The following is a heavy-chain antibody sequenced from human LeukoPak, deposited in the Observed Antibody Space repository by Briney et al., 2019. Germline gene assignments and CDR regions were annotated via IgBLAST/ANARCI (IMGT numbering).Heavy chain of an antibody. CDR1: RFTFSIFA. Sequence: HAGGSLRLSCAASRFTFSIFAMNWVRQAPGKGLEWLSYISSSSSTIYYADSVKGRFTISRDNAKNTLYLQMNSLRAEDTAVYYCAKDPYDYGDYYFDYWGQGTLVTVSS. J-gene: IGHJ4*02. CDR2: ISSSSSTI. D-gene: IGHD4-17*01. CDR3: AKDPYDYGDYYFDY. V-gene: IGHV3-48*01.